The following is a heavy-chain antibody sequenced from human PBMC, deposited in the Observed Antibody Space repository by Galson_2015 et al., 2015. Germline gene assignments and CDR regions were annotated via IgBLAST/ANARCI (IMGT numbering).Heavy chain of an antibody. CDR3: ARWGRGYYDSSGYFGY. J-gene: IGHJ4*02. CDR1: GFAFSSYS. D-gene: IGHD3-22*01. CDR2: ISSSSSYI. V-gene: IGHV3-21*01. Sequence: SLRLSCAASGFAFSSYSMNWVRQAPGKGLEWVSSISSSSSYIYYADSVKGRFTIPRDNAKNSLYLQMNSLRAEDTAVYYCARWGRGYYDSSGYFGYWGQGTLVTVSS.